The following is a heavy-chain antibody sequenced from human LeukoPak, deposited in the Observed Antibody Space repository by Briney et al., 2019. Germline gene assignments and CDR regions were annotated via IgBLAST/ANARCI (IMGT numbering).Heavy chain of an antibody. CDR1: GFTFSTYG. CDR3: AELGITMIGGV. J-gene: IGHJ6*04. Sequence: GGSLRLSCAASGFTFSTYGMSWVRQALGKGLEWVSAINGGGGSTYYADSVKGRFTISRDNAKNSLYLQMNSLRAEDTAVYYCAELGITMIGGVWGKGTTVTISS. D-gene: IGHD3-10*02. CDR2: INGGGGST. V-gene: IGHV3-23*01.